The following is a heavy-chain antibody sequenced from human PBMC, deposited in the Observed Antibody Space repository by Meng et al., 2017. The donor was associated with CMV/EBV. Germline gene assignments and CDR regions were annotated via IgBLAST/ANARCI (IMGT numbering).Heavy chain of an antibody. CDR1: GFSFNDHA. CDR3: VRGDMPAAVLGSFDL. Sequence: GESLKISCVGSGFSFNDHAMIWVRQPPGKGLEWVSGINWSGSGAGYADSVKGRFTISRNNARNSLSLEMNNLRVEDTALCYCVRGDMPAAVLGSFDLWGQGTMVTVSS. CDR2: INWSGSGA. D-gene: IGHD2-2*02. J-gene: IGHJ3*01. V-gene: IGHV3-20*04.